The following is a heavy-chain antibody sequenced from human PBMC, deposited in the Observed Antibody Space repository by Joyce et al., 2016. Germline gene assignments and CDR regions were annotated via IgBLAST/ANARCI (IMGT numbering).Heavy chain of an antibody. CDR2: IRWDGGSK. V-gene: IGHV3-43*01. CDR3: AKDRGWFGVVISSYLDY. Sequence: EVQLVESGGVVVQPGGSLRLSCAASGFTFDDYTMHWVRQAPGKGLGWVFLIRWDGGSKYYADSVKGRFTISRDNSKNSLYLQMNSLRTEDTALYYCAKDRGWFGVVISSYLDYWGQGTLVTVSS. CDR1: GFTFDDYT. D-gene: IGHD3-3*01. J-gene: IGHJ4*02.